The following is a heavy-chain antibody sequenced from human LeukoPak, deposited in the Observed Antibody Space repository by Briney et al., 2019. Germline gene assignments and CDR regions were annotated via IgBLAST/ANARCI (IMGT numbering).Heavy chain of an antibody. CDR2: ISPNSGGT. Sequence: GASVKVSCKASGYTFTGNYMHWVRQAPGQGLEWMGWISPNSGGTNYAQKFQGRVTLTRDTSIGTVYMELSSLRSDDTAVYYCASHPPNSGYRHWGQGTLVTVSS. J-gene: IGHJ4*02. D-gene: IGHD3-22*01. CDR3: ASHPPNSGYRH. V-gene: IGHV1-2*02. CDR1: GYTFTGNY.